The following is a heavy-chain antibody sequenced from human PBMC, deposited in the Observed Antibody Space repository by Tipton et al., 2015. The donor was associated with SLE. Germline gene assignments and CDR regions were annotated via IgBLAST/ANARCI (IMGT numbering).Heavy chain of an antibody. Sequence: SLRLSCAASGFTFSTYWMSWVRQAPGKGLEWVANIKQDGSEKYYVDSVKGRFTISRDNAKNSLYLQMNSLRAEDTAVYSCASLPVLPDEWYVRWGQGTLVSVSS. V-gene: IGHV3-7*03. D-gene: IGHD2/OR15-2a*01. J-gene: IGHJ4*02. CDR1: GFTFSTYW. CDR2: IKQDGSEK. CDR3: ASLPVLPDEWYVR.